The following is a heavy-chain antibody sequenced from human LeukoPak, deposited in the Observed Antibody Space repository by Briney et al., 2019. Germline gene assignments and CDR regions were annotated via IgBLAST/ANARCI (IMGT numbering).Heavy chain of an antibody. CDR3: TTDMVGATFDY. CDR1: GFTFSNAW. V-gene: IGHV3-15*01. Sequence: PGGSRRLSCAASGFTFSNAWMSWVRQAPGKGLEWVGRIKSKTDGGTTDYAAPVKGRFTISRDDSKNTLYLQVNSLKTEDTAVYYCTTDMVGATFDYWGQGTLVTVSS. D-gene: IGHD1-26*01. CDR2: IKSKTDGGTT. J-gene: IGHJ4*02.